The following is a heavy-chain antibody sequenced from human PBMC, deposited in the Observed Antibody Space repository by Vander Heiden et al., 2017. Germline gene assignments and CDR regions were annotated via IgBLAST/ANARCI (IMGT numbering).Heavy chain of an antibody. J-gene: IGHJ5*02. D-gene: IGHD3-22*01. V-gene: IGHV1-2*02. CDR2: INPNSGGT. CDR3: ARDRGYDSSGYYLNWFDP. Sequence: QVQLVQSGAEVKKPGASVKVSCKASGYTFTGYYMHWVRQAPGQGLEWMGWINPNSGGTNYAQKFQGRVTMTRDTSISTAYMELSRLRSDDTAVYYCARDRGYDSSGYYLNWFDPWGQGTLVTVSS. CDR1: GYTFTGYY.